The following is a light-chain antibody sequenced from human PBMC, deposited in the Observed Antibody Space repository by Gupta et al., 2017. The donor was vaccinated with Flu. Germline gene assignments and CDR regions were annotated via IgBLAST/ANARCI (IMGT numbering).Light chain of an antibody. CDR1: QSVASY. CDR2: GAS. CDR3: QHYGTPPT. J-gene: IGKJ2*01. V-gene: IGKV3-20*01. Sequence: EIVLTQSPGTLSLSPGERATLSCRASQSVASYLVWYQQKTGQAPRLLIYGASSRATGIPDRFSGSGSGTDFSLTISRLEPEDFAVYYCQHYGTPPTFGQGTKLEIK.